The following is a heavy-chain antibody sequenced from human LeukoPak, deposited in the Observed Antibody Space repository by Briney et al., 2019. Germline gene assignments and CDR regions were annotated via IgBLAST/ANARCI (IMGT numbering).Heavy chain of an antibody. CDR3: ARTNGGNEASLDY. D-gene: IGHD4-23*01. V-gene: IGHV4-61*01. Sequence: PSEILSLTCTVSGGSVSSGSYYWSWIRQPPGKGLEWIGYIYYSGSTNYNPSLKSRVTISVDTSKNQFSLKLSSVTAADTAVYYCARTNGGNEASLDYWGQGTLVTVSS. CDR2: IYYSGST. CDR1: GGSVSSGSYY. J-gene: IGHJ4*02.